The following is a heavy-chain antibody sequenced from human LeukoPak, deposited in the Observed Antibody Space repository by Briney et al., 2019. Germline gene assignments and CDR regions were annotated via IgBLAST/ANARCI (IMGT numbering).Heavy chain of an antibody. CDR3: ARGQGYGLLNALDY. D-gene: IGHD5-18*01. Sequence: SETLSLTCTVSDGSITNYYWTWSRQPPGKGLEWIGYIYFTGTANYNPSLKSRVTISVDTSKNHFSLKLNSVTAADMAVYYCARGQGYGLLNALDYWGQGTLVTVSS. CDR1: DGSITNYY. J-gene: IGHJ4*02. V-gene: IGHV4-59*01. CDR2: IYFTGTA.